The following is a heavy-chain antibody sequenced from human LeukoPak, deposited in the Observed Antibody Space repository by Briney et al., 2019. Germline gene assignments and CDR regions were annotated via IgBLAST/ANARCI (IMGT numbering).Heavy chain of an antibody. CDR1: GFTFDDYG. CDR3: ARDRSGTAMPSYYFAC. J-gene: IGHJ4*02. Sequence: GGSLRLSCAASGFTFDDYGLSWVRQAPGKGLEWVSGINWNGGSTGYADSVKGRFTISRDKAKNSLYLQMNSLRAEDTDLYYCARDRSGTAMPSYYFACWGQGILVTVSS. V-gene: IGHV3-20*04. CDR2: INWNGGST. D-gene: IGHD5-18*01.